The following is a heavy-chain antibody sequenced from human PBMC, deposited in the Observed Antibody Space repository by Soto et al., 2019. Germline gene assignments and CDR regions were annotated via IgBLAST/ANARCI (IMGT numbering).Heavy chain of an antibody. CDR2: ISGPNGDT. J-gene: IGHJ4*02. V-gene: IGHV1-18*01. D-gene: IGHD6-19*01. Sequence: QVQLVQSGAEVKESGASVKVSCKASGYTFTIYGVAWVRRAPGHGLEWMGWISGPNGDTKYAQNLKNRVSMTTDTATNTAYMELRSLRPDDTAIYFCGRGGLAVSGTYDYWGQGTLVTVSS. CDR3: GRGGLAVSGTYDY. CDR1: GYTFTIYG.